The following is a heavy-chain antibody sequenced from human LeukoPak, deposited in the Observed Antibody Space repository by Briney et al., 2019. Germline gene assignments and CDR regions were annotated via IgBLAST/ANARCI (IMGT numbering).Heavy chain of an antibody. D-gene: IGHD5/OR15-5a*01. CDR3: ARFTSVPKGFDY. J-gene: IGHJ4*02. CDR2: IYYSGST. Sequence: PSETLSLTCAVYGGSFSGYYWSWTRQPPGKGLEWIGYIYYSGSTYYNPSLKSRVTISVDTSKNQFSLKLSSVTAADTAVYYCARFTSVPKGFDYWGQGTLVTVSS. V-gene: IGHV4-30-4*01. CDR1: GGSFSGYY.